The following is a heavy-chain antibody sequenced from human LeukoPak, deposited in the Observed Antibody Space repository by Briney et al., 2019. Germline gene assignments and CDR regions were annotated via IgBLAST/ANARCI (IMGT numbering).Heavy chain of an antibody. J-gene: IGHJ4*02. CDR3: ARHASGVRGVIIIDY. D-gene: IGHD3-10*01. Sequence: PGGSLRLSCAASGFTFSSYSMNWVRQAPGKGLEWVSSISSSSSSYKYYADSVKGRFTISRDNAKNSLYLQMNSLRAEDTAVYYCARHASGVRGVIIIDYWGQGTLVTVSS. V-gene: IGHV3-21*01. CDR2: ISSSSSSYK. CDR1: GFTFSSYS.